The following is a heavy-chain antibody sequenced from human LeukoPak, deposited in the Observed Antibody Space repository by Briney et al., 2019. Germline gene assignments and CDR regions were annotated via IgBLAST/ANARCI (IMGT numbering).Heavy chain of an antibody. CDR2: INPDSGGS. V-gene: IGHV1-2*02. Sequence: LWASVKVSCKTSGYTFSAFYIHWVRQAPGQGPEWMGWINPDSGGSEYGQKFQGRVTFTSDTSSTTVYMEVRSLKSDDTAVYYCARDVTGGIWARATSFDHWGQGTLVTVSS. D-gene: IGHD2-21*01. J-gene: IGHJ4*02. CDR1: GYTFSAFY. CDR3: ARDVTGGIWARATSFDH.